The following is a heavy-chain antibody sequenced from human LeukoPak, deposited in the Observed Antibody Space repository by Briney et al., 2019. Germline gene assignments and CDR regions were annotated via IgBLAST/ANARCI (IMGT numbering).Heavy chain of an antibody. V-gene: IGHV3-30*02. Sequence: GGSLRLSCAASGFTFISYGMYWVRQAPGRGLESVAFIRYDGSNKYYADSVKGRFTVSRDNSKNTLYLQMKSLRAEDTAVYYCAKGGGYEAQYYYYYLDVWGKGTTVTISS. D-gene: IGHD5-12*01. J-gene: IGHJ6*03. CDR1: GFTFISYG. CDR2: IRYDGSNK. CDR3: AKGGGYEAQYYYYYLDV.